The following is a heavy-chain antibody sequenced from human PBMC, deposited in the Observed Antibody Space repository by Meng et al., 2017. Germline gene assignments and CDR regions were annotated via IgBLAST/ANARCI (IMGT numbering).Heavy chain of an antibody. CDR2: IRGDGSIN. CDR3: LDEAPRSDY. CDR1: GCPFDECW. Sequence: VQLVESGGGAIQSGGFIGLSCGASGCPFDECWMQCVRPVPRTGLVWVPRIRGDGSINNYADYVKGRFTISRDNAKNTLYLQMNSLRPADTAVYYCLDEAPRSDYWGQGSLVTVSS. V-gene: IGHV3-74*01. D-gene: IGHD1-1*01. J-gene: IGHJ4*02.